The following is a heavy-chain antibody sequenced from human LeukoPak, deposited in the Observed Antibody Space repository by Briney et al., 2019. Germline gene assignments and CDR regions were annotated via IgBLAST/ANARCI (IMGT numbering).Heavy chain of an antibody. D-gene: IGHD3-22*01. CDR1: GFTFSSYA. Sequence: GRSLRLSCAASGFTFSSYAMHWVRQAPGKGLEWVAFIWDDGSQKYYVDSVKGRFTISRDNSENTLYLEMNTLRAEDSAVYYCAREERYYDSSGFPLYFDYWGQGTLVTVSS. CDR3: AREERYYDSSGFPLYFDY. V-gene: IGHV3-33*08. J-gene: IGHJ4*02. CDR2: IWDDGSQK.